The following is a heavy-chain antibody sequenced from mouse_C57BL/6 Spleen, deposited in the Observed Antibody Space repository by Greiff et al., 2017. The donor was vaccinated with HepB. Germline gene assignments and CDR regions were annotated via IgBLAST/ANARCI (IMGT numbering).Heavy chain of an antibody. CDR2: IDPSDSYT. V-gene: IGHV1-50*01. J-gene: IGHJ2*01. CDR1: GYTFTSYW. Sequence: QVQLKQPGAELVKPGASVKLSCKASGYTFTSYWMQWVKQRPGQGLEWIGEIDPSDSYTNYNQKFKGKATLTVDTSSSTAYMQLSSLTSEDSAVYYCARTKDPSDYWGQGTTLTVSS. CDR3: ARTKDPSDY.